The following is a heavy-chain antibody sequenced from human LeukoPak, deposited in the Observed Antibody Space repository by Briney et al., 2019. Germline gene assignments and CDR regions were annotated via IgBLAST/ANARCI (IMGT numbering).Heavy chain of an antibody. D-gene: IGHD2-2*01. CDR2: IRSKANSYAT. V-gene: IGHV3-73*01. CDR3: TRQYVVVVPAAYMDV. CDR1: GFTFSGSA. J-gene: IGHJ6*03. Sequence: QSGGSLRLSCAASGFTFSGSAMHWVRQASGKGLEWVGRIRSKANSYATAYAASVKGRFTISRDDSKNTAYLQMNSLKTEDTAVYYCTRQYVVVVPAAYMDVWGKGTTVTVSS.